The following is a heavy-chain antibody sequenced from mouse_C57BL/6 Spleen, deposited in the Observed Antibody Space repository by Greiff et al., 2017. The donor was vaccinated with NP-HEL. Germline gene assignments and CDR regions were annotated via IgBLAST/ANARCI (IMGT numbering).Heavy chain of an antibody. CDR1: GYSITSGYD. Sequence: EVKLVESGPGMVKPSQSLSLTCTVTGYSITSGYDWHWIRHFPGNKLEWMGYISYSGSTNYNPSLKSRISITHDTSKNHFFLKLNSVTTEDTATYYCARGGLLRGMDYWGQGTSVTVSS. CDR3: ARGGLLRGMDY. CDR2: ISYSGST. D-gene: IGHD2-3*01. J-gene: IGHJ4*01. V-gene: IGHV3-1*01.